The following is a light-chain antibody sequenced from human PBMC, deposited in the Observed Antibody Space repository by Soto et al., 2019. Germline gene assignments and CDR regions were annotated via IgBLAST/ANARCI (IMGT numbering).Light chain of an antibody. J-gene: IGLJ1*01. Sequence: LTQPASVSGSPGHSIAISCTGTSSDVGGYNYVSWYQQHPGKAPKLMIYDVSNRPSGVSNRFSGSKSGNTASLTISGLQAEDEADYYCSSYTTSSTYVFGTGTKVTVL. V-gene: IGLV2-14*01. CDR2: DVS. CDR3: SSYTTSSTYV. CDR1: SSDVGGYNY.